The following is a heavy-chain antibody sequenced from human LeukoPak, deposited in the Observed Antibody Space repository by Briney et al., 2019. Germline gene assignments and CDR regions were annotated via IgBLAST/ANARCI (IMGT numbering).Heavy chain of an antibody. CDR1: GFTFSSYG. D-gene: IGHD3-10*01. J-gene: IGHJ4*02. V-gene: IGHV3-30*19. CDR3: AREPGYYFDY. Sequence: GGSLRLSCAASGFTFSSYGMHWVRQAPGKGLEWVAVISYDGSNKFYADSVKGRVTISRDNSKNTMYLQMNSLRAEDTAVYYCAREPGYYFDYWGQGTLVTVSS. CDR2: ISYDGSNK.